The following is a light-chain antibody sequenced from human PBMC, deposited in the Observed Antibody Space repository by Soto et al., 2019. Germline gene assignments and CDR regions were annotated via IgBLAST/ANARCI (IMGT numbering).Light chain of an antibody. V-gene: IGKV1-5*01. CDR3: QQYNSYPRT. CDR1: QSISSW. J-gene: IGKJ1*01. Sequence: DIQLTHSPSTLSASVGDRVSITCRASQSISSWLAWYQQKPGKAPKLLIYDASSLETGVPSRFSGSGSGTEFTLTISGLQPDEFANYYCQQYNSYPRTFGQGTKVESK. CDR2: DAS.